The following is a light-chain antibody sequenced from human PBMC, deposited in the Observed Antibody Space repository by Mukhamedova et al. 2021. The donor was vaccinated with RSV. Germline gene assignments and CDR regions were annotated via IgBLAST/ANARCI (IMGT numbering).Light chain of an antibody. CDR3: QQYNSYPFT. V-gene: IGKV1-16*02. Sequence: SLQSGVPSKFSGSGSGTDFTLTIGSLQPEDFATYYCQQYNSYPFTFGPGTKVDIK. J-gene: IGKJ3*01.